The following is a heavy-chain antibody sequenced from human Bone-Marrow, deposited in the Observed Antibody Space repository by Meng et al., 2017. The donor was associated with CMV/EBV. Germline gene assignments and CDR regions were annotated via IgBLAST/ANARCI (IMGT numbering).Heavy chain of an antibody. V-gene: IGHV3-30*02. CDR1: GFTFSDYY. CDR3: AKDLGYAYYYGMDV. CDR2: IRYDGSNK. D-gene: IGHD2-8*01. Sequence: GGSLRLSCAASGFTFSDYYMSWIRQAPGKGLEWVAFIRYDGSNKYYADSVKGRFTISRDNSKNTLYLQMNSLRAEDTAVYYCAKDLGYAYYYGMDVWGQGTTVTVSS. J-gene: IGHJ6*02.